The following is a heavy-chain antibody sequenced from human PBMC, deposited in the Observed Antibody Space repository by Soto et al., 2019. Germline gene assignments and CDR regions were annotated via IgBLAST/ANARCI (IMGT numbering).Heavy chain of an antibody. CDR3: AKDRRKYSSSSGLVRYYYYYYMDV. Sequence: GGSLRLSCAASGFTFSSYAMSWVRQAPGKGLEWVSAISGSGGSTYYADSVKGRFTISRDNSKNTLYLQMNSLRAEDTAVYYCAKDRRKYSSSSGLVRYYYYYYMDVWGKGTTVTVSS. CDR1: GFTFSSYA. J-gene: IGHJ6*03. V-gene: IGHV3-23*01. CDR2: ISGSGGST. D-gene: IGHD6-6*01.